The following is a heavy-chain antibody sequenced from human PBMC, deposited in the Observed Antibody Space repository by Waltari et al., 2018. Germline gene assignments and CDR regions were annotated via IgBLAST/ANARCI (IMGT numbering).Heavy chain of an antibody. Sequence: EVQLVESGGGLVKPGGSLRLSCAASGFTFSSYSMNWVRQAPGKGLEWVSSITSSSRYIYYADSVKGRFTISRDNTKNSLYLQMNSLRAEDTAVYYCASGTPRTIFGVVSSGRQFDYWGQGTLVTVSS. D-gene: IGHD3-3*01. J-gene: IGHJ4*02. V-gene: IGHV3-21*01. CDR1: GFTFSSYS. CDR3: ASGTPRTIFGVVSSGRQFDY. CDR2: ITSSSRYI.